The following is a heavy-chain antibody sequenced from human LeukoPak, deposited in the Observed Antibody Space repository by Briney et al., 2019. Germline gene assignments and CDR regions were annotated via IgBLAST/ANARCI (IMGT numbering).Heavy chain of an antibody. D-gene: IGHD3-22*01. CDR3: ARDKAHRYYYDSSGYYYDAFDI. CDR2: INWNGGST. Sequence: GGSLRLSCAAPGFTFDDYGMSWVRQAPGKGLEWVSGINWNGGSTGYADSVKGRFTISRDNAKNSLYLQMNSLRAEDTALYYCARDKAHRYYYDSSGYYYDAFDIWGQGTMVTVSS. V-gene: IGHV3-20*04. CDR1: GFTFDDYG. J-gene: IGHJ3*02.